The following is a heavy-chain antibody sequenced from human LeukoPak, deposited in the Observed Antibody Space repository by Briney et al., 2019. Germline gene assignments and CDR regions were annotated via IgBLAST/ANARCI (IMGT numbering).Heavy chain of an antibody. CDR2: INPNSGGT. CDR3: ARDKRFLEWLLSKTYYYYGMDV. J-gene: IGHJ6*02. D-gene: IGHD3-3*01. V-gene: IGHV1-2*06. Sequence: ASVTVSCKASGYTFTGYYMHWVRQAPGQGLEWMGRINPNSGGTNYAQKFQGRVTMTRDTSISTAYMELSRLRSDDTAVYYCARDKRFLEWLLSKTYYYYGMDVWGQGTTVTVSS. CDR1: GYTFTGYY.